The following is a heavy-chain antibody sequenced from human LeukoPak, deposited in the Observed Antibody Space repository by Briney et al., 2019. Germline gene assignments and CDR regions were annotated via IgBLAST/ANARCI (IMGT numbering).Heavy chain of an antibody. Sequence: PGESLRLSCAASGFIFSSYWMHWVRQIPGKGLVWVSRINSDGTITNYADSVKGRFTISRGSAKNTVYLQMNSLTAEDTAVYYCARDMTGNVADYWGQGTLVTVSS. V-gene: IGHV3-74*01. CDR1: GFIFSSYW. CDR2: INSDGTIT. J-gene: IGHJ4*02. D-gene: IGHD3-9*01. CDR3: ARDMTGNVADY.